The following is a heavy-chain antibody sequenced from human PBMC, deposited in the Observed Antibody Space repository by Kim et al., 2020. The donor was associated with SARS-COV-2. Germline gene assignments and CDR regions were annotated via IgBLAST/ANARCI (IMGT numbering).Heavy chain of an antibody. CDR1: GYSFTSYW. V-gene: IGHV5-10-1*01. CDR3: ARHYVGGIAAAGTAFDI. D-gene: IGHD6-13*01. CDR2: IDPSDSYT. J-gene: IGHJ3*02. Sequence: GESLKISCKGSGYSFTSYWISWVRQMPGKGLEWMGRIDPSDSYTNYSPSFQGHVTISADKSISTAYLQWSSLKASDTAMYYCARHYVGGIAAAGTAFDIWGQGTMVTVSS.